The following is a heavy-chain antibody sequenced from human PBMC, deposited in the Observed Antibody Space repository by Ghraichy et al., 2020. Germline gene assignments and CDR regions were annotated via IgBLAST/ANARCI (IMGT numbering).Heavy chain of an antibody. V-gene: IGHV1-18*01. D-gene: IGHD3-10*01. CDR3: ARDRTTYGSGSYYHWFDP. Sequence: AAVKVSCKASGYTFTSYGISWVRQAPGQGLEWMGWISAYNGNTNYAQKLQGRVTMTTDTSTSTAYMELRSLRSDDTAVYYCARDRTTYGSGSYYHWFDPWGQGTLVTVSS. CDR1: GYTFTSYG. CDR2: ISAYNGNT. J-gene: IGHJ5*02.